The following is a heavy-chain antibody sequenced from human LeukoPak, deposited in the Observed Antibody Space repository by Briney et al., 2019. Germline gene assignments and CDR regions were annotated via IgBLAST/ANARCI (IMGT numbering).Heavy chain of an antibody. CDR1: GFTFSSYA. CDR2: ISGSGGST. D-gene: IGHD5-18*01. Sequence: GGSLRLSCAASGFTFSSYAMSWVRQAPGKGLEWVSAISGSGGSTYYADSVRGRFTISRDNSKSTLSLQMNSLRVEDTAIYYCATYRQVLLPFESWGQGTLVTVSS. CDR3: ATYRQVLLPFES. J-gene: IGHJ4*02. V-gene: IGHV3-23*01.